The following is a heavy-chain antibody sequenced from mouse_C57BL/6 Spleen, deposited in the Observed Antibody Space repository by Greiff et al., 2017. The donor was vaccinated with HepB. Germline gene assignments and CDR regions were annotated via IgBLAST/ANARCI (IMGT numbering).Heavy chain of an antibody. D-gene: IGHD2-1*01. CDR2: IDPSDSDT. CDR1: GYTFTSYW. CDR3: ARRDYYGNLDY. Sequence: QVQLKQPGAELVRPGSSVKLSCKASGYTFTSYWMHWVKQRPIQGLEWIGNIDPSDSDTHYNQKFKDKATLTVDKSSSTAYMQLSSLTSEDSAVYYCARRDYYGNLDYWGQGTTLTVSS. J-gene: IGHJ2*01. V-gene: IGHV1-52*01.